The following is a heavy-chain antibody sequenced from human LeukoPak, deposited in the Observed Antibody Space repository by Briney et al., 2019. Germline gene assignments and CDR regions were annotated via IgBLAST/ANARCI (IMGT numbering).Heavy chain of an antibody. J-gene: IGHJ4*02. V-gene: IGHV1-2*06. Sequence: VASVKVSCKASGYTFTGYYMHWVRQAPGRGLGWMGRINPNSGGTNYAQKFQGRVTMTRDTSISTAYMELSRLRSDDTAVYYCARGHWFSSSSCDYWGQGTLVTVSS. D-gene: IGHD6-13*01. CDR3: ARGHWFSSSSCDY. CDR1: GYTFTGYY. CDR2: INPNSGGT.